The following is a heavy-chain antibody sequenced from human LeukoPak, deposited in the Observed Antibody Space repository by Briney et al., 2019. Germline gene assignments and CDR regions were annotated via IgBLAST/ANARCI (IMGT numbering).Heavy chain of an antibody. D-gene: IGHD5-24*01. CDR2: IYYRGST. J-gene: IGHJ4*02. CDR3: ARQDGFKKMGLDY. CDR1: GFTFSSYA. V-gene: IGHV4-59*08. Sequence: PGGSLRLSCAASGFTFSSYAMSWVRQAPGKGLEWIGYIYYRGSTNYNPSLKSRVTISLDTSKNQFSLKLSSVTAADTAVYYCARQDGFKKMGLDYWGQGTLVTVSS.